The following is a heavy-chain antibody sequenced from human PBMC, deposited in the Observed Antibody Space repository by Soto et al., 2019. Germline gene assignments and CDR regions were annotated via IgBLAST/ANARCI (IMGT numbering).Heavy chain of an antibody. D-gene: IGHD3-10*01. Sequence: QVQLVQSGAEVKKPGASVTVSCKASGYTFTTFGISWVRQAPGQGLEWLGWISANNVNTKYAQKLQGRVTMTTDTSTSTVYMELRSLRSDDTAVYYCARDAGVTIYTRDDFHIWGQGTMVTVSS. J-gene: IGHJ3*02. CDR2: ISANNVNT. V-gene: IGHV1-18*01. CDR3: ARDAGVTIYTRDDFHI. CDR1: GYTFTTFG.